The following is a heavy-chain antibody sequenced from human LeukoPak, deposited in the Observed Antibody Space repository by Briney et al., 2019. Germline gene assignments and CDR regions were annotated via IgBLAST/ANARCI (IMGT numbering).Heavy chain of an antibody. J-gene: IGHJ1*01. CDR1: GFTFDDYG. D-gene: IGHD3-22*01. V-gene: IGHV3-20*04. CDR3: AKYDPNYYDSSGYYFRYFQH. CDR2: INWNGGST. Sequence: AGGSLRLSCAASGFTFDDYGMSWVRQAPGKGLEWVSGINWNGGSTGYADSVEGRFTISRDNAKNSLYLQMNSLRAEDTAVYYCAKYDPNYYDSSGYYFRYFQHWGQGTLVTVSS.